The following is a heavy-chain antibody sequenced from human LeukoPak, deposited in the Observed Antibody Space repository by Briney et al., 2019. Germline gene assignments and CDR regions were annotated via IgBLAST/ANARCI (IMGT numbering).Heavy chain of an antibody. CDR1: GLIFRSYW. D-gene: IGHD5-24*01. CDR2: INQDGSEK. Sequence: GGSLRLSCAVSGLIFRSYWMSWVRQAPGKGLEWVANINQDGSEKYFVDSAKGRFTISRDNAKNSLHLQMNTLGAEDTAVYYCARERDGRFFDYWGQGTLVTVSS. CDR3: ARERDGRFFDY. J-gene: IGHJ4*02. V-gene: IGHV3-7*01.